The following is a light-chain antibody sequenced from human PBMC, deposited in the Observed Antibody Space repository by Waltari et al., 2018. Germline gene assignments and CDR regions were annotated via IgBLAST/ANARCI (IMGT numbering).Light chain of an antibody. CDR1: KLGDKY. V-gene: IGLV3-1*01. Sequence: SYEVTQPPSVSVSPGQTATITCSGDKLGDKYASWYQQKPGQSPVLIIYQDNKRPSGNPERLSGSSSGETATLTISGTQAMDEADYYCQTWDSSTNVVFGGGTKLTVL. CDR3: QTWDSSTNVV. CDR2: QDN. J-gene: IGLJ2*01.